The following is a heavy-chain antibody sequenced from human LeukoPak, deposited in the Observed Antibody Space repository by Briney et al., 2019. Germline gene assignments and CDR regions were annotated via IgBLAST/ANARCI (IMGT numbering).Heavy chain of an antibody. D-gene: IGHD3-16*01. J-gene: IGHJ5*01. CDR1: GGSFSGYY. V-gene: IGHV4-34*01. CDR3: ASYRYAYRGMDS. CDR2: VNYSGST. Sequence: SETLPLTCRVYGGSFSGYYWSWIRQPPGKGLEWIGEVNYSGSTNYKPSLRSRVIISVDTSKNQFFLKLKSVTAADAAVYYCASYRYAYRGMDSWGQGTQVIVSS.